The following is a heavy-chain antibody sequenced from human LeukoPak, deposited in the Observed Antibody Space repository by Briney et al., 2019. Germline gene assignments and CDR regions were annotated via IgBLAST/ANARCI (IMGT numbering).Heavy chain of an antibody. V-gene: IGHV4-59*01. CDR3: ARHQEVDFDL. J-gene: IGHJ2*01. CDR2: IFYSGST. Sequence: PSETLSLTCIVSGGSFNNYYWSWIRQPPGKGLEWIGYIFYSGSTTYNPSLKSRITMSVDTFKNQFSLKLRSVTAADTAVYYCARHQEVDFDLWGRGTLVTVSS. CDR1: GGSFNNYY.